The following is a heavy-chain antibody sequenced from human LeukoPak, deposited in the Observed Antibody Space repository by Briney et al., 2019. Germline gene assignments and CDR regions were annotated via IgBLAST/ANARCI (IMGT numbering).Heavy chain of an antibody. V-gene: IGHV4-31*03. CDR3: ARGVGADNIDY. Sequence: SQTLSLTCTVSGGSISSGGYYWSWIRQHPGKGLEWIGYIYYSGSTYYNPSLKSRVTISVDTSKNQFSLKLSSVTAADTAVYYCARGVGADNIDYWGQGTLVTVSS. J-gene: IGHJ4*02. CDR1: GGSISSGGYY. CDR2: IYYSGST. D-gene: IGHD1-26*01.